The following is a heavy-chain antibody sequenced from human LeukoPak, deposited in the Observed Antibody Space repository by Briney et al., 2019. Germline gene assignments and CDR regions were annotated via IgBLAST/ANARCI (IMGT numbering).Heavy chain of an antibody. CDR1: GFTFSDYY. CDR2: ISSSGSTI. J-gene: IGHJ3*02. Sequence: PGGSLRLSCAASGFTFSDYYMSWIRQAPGKGLEWVSYISSSGSTIYYADSVKGRFTISRDNAKNSLYLQMNSLRAEDTAVYYCASSRAKYQLPPGGDAFDIWGQGAMVTVSS. V-gene: IGHV3-11*04. D-gene: IGHD2-2*01. CDR3: ASSRAKYQLPPGGDAFDI.